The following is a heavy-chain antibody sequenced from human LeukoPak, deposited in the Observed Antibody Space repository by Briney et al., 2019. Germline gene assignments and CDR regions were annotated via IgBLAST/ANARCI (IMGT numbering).Heavy chain of an antibody. D-gene: IGHD2-21*01. Sequence: SETLSLTCDVSGYPISSGYYWGWVRQPPGMGLEWLGSFYHSGTTYYNPSLRSRVTISADTSRNQISLRLSSVTAADTALYFCARTEGDSYRSYWYFDVWGRGTLVTVSS. V-gene: IGHV4-38-2*01. J-gene: IGHJ2*01. CDR1: GYPISSGYY. CDR3: ARTEGDSYRSYWYFDV. CDR2: FYHSGTT.